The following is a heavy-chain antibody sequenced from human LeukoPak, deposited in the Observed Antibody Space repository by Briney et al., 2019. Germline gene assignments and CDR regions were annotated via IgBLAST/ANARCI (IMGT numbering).Heavy chain of an antibody. Sequence: ASVKVSCKASGNTFTSYYMHWVRQAPGQGLEWMGIINPSGGSTSYAQKFQGRVTMTRDTSTSTVYMELSSLRSEDTAVYYCARGPCRTYYYDSSGYRVFDYWGQGTLVTVSS. D-gene: IGHD3-22*01. V-gene: IGHV1-46*01. CDR2: INPSGGST. CDR3: ARGPCRTYYYDSSGYRVFDY. CDR1: GNTFTSYY. J-gene: IGHJ4*02.